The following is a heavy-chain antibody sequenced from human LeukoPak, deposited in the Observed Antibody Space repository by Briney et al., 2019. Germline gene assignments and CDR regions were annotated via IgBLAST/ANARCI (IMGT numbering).Heavy chain of an antibody. J-gene: IGHJ5*02. Sequence: SETLSLTCTVSGGSISSSIYYWGWIRQPPGKGLEWIGSIYYSGSTYYNPSLKSRVTISVDTSKNQFSLKLSSVTAADTAVYYCARPLPPQGFDPWGQGTLVTVSS. V-gene: IGHV4-39*01. CDR1: GGSISSSIYY. CDR2: IYYSGST. CDR3: ARPLPPQGFDP.